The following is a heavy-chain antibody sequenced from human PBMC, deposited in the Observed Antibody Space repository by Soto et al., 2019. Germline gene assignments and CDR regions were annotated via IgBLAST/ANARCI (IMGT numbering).Heavy chain of an antibody. Sequence: GLDLEWLALIYWDNDRRYSPSLTSRLTITKDTSKNHVILTVTNMDAADTATYYCAHRLYTSGWPWDSGVFDYWGQGTLVTVSS. V-gene: IGHV2-5*02. CDR2: IYWDNDR. J-gene: IGHJ4*02. CDR3: AHRLYTSGWPWDSGVFDY. D-gene: IGHD6-19*01.